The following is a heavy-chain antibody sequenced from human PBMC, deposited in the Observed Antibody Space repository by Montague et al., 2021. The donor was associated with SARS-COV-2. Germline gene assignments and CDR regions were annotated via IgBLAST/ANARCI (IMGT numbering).Heavy chain of an antibody. CDR1: GGSISSYC. CDR2: IYTSGST. J-gene: IGHJ6*02. CDR3: AREAWFGDKTSASEYYGMDV. Sequence: SETLSLTSTLSGGSISSYCWSWIRQPAGKGLEWIGRIYTSGSTNYNPSLKSRVTMSVDTSKNQFSLKLSSVTAADTAVYYCAREAWFGDKTSASEYYGMDVWGQGTTVTVSS. V-gene: IGHV4-4*07. D-gene: IGHD3-10*01.